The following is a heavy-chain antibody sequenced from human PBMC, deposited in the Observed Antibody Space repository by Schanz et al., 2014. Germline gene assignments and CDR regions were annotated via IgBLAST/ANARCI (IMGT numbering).Heavy chain of an antibody. D-gene: IGHD6-19*01. CDR2: IKKDGSEK. V-gene: IGHV3-7*03. Sequence: EVQLVDSGGGLVQPGGSLRLSCAASGFTFSGFWMTWVRQAPGKGLEWVANIKKDGSEKYYVDSVKGRFTISRDNAKSSLYLQMNSLRVEDTAVYYCAASSGWHPSTDYWGQGTLVTVSS. J-gene: IGHJ4*02. CDR3: AASSGWHPSTDY. CDR1: GFTFSGFW.